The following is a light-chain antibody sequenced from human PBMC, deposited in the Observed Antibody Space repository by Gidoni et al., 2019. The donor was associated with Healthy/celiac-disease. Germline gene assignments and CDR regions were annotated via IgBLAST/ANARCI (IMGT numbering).Light chain of an antibody. CDR3: PQYGSSPRVT. V-gene: IGKV3-20*01. Sequence: EIVLTQSRGTQSLSPGERATLPCRASQRVSSSYLACYQQKPGQAPRLLIYGSSSRATGIPDRFSGSGSGTDFTLTISRLEPEDFAVYYCPQYGSSPRVTFGPGTKVDIK. CDR1: QRVSSSY. CDR2: GSS. J-gene: IGKJ3*01.